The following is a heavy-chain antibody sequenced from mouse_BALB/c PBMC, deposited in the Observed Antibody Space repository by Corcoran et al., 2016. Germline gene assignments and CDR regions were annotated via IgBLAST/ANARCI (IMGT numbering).Heavy chain of an antibody. J-gene: IGHJ2*01. CDR3: GRSREGNYVVY. D-gene: IGHD2-1*01. Sequence: EVQLQQSGAELVKPGASVKLSCTASGFNIKDTYLHWVTQRPEQGLEWIGRIDPANGNTKYDPKFQGKATMTADTSSNTVYLQLSSLTSEATAVYYCGRSREGNYVVYWGQGTTLTVSS. CDR1: GFNIKDTY. V-gene: IGHV14-3*02. CDR2: IDPANGNT.